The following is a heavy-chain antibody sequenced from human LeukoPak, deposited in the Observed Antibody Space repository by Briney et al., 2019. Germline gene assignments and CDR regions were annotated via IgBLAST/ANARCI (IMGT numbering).Heavy chain of an antibody. CDR1: GFTFSSYG. CDR3: ARGVTSSWFDP. V-gene: IGHV3-21*01. D-gene: IGHD4-23*01. CDR2: ISSSSSYI. J-gene: IGHJ5*02. Sequence: GGSLRLSCAASGFTFSSYGMHWVRQAPGKGLEWVSSISSSSSYIYYADSVKGRFTISRDNAKNSLYLQMNSLRAEDTAVYYCARGVTSSWFDPWGQGTLVTVSS.